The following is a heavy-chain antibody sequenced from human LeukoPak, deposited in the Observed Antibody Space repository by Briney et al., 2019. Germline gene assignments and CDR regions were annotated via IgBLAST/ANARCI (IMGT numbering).Heavy chain of an antibody. J-gene: IGHJ4*02. CDR1: GFTISSYY. D-gene: IGHD2-2*01. CDR3: TTDPPGLVVPAALDFDY. V-gene: IGHV3-15*01. CDR2: IKSKTDGGTT. Sequence: PGGSLRLSCAASGFTISSYYMAWVRQAPGKGLEWVGRIKSKTDGGTTDYAAPVKGRFTISRDDSKNTLYLQMNSLKTEDTAVYYCTTDPPGLVVPAALDFDYWGQGTLVTVSA.